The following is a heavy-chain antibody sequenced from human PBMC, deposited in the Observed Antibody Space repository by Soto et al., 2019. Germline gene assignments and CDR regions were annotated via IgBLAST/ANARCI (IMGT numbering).Heavy chain of an antibody. V-gene: IGHV4-31*11. J-gene: IGHJ4*02. Sequence: KTSETLSLTCAVSGVSISSGNWWTWVRQSPQRGLEYIGYIDNSGSTYYNPSLTGRVDISVDTSKNQLSLSLQSLTAADTAFYYCAGAVSDFDVRRYRTSYFDQWGQGLLVTGSS. CDR1: GVSISSGNW. CDR3: AGAVSDFDVRRYRTSYFDQ. CDR2: IDNSGST. D-gene: IGHD3-10*02.